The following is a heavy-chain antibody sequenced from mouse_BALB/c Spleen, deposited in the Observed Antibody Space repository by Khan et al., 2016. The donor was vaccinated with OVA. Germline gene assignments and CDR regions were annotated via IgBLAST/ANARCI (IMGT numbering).Heavy chain of an antibody. D-gene: IGHD1-1*01. CDR1: GYTFTDYY. J-gene: IGHJ4*01. CDR2: IYPGSGNT. CDR3: ARKTIYYYGSSYAMDY. Sequence: LEESGPELVKPGASVKISCKASGYTFTDYYINWVKQKPGQGLEWIGWIYPGSGNTKYNEKFKGKATLTVDTSSSTAYMQLSSLTSEDTAVYFCARKTIYYYGSSYAMDYWGQGTSVTVSS. V-gene: IGHV1-84*02.